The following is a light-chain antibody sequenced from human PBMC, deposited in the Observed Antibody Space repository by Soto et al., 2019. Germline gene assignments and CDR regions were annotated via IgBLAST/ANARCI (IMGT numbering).Light chain of an antibody. Sequence: PGERATLSCRASQSVSSSHLAWYKHKPGQAPRLLIYAASSRATGSPDRFSGGGSGTEFTLTISRLEPEDFEVYYCQQYGYSPITFGQGTRLEIK. CDR3: QQYGYSPIT. CDR2: AAS. CDR1: QSVSSSH. V-gene: IGKV3-20*01. J-gene: IGKJ5*01.